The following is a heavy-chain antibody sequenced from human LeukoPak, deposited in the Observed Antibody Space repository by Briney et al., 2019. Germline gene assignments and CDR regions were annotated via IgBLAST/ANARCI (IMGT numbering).Heavy chain of an antibody. CDR3: AAHSSSWPYWYFDL. CDR1: GFTFSSYA. CDR2: ISGSGGST. Sequence: PGGSLRLSCAASGFTFSSYAMSCVRQAPGKGLEWVSAISGSGGSTYYADSVKGRFTISRDNSKNTLYLQMNSLRAEDTAVYYCAAHSSSWPYWYFDLWGRGTLVTVSS. D-gene: IGHD6-13*01. V-gene: IGHV3-23*01. J-gene: IGHJ2*01.